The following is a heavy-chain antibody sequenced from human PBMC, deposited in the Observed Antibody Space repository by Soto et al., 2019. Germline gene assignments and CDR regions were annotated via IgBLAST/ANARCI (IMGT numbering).Heavy chain of an antibody. V-gene: IGHV4-39*01. J-gene: IGHJ6*03. Sequence: SENLSLTRTFSGDSGRRCCFFLAWVRPPPGKGLEWVGSIHYSGSTYYSWPLKSRGTISVDTSKNQLSLRLTFVTAADTAVYYCARARSYDGHMVTNYYMDVWGEGTPVTVSS. D-gene: IGHD2-8*01. CDR3: ARARSYDGHMVTNYYMDV. CDR2: IHYSGST. CDR1: GDSGRRCCFF.